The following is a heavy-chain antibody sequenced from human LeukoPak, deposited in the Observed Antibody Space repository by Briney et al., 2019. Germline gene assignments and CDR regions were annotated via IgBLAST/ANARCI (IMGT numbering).Heavy chain of an antibody. J-gene: IGHJ4*02. V-gene: IGHV4-38-2*02. D-gene: IGHD2-15*01. CDR2: IYQSGST. CDR3: ARALEGIVALSHFDY. Sequence: PSETLSLTRTVSGYSISSGYYWAWIRQPPGKGLEWIGSIYQSGSTYYNPSLKSRVTISVDTSKNQFSLKLSSVTAADTAVYYCARALEGIVALSHFDYWGQGTLVTVSS. CDR1: GYSISSGYY.